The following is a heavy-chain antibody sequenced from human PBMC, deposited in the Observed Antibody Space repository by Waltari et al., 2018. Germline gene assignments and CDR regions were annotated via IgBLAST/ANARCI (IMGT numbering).Heavy chain of an antibody. J-gene: IGHJ4*02. CDR3: ARDRGGSFLPDY. CDR1: GYTFTSYA. D-gene: IGHD1-26*01. Sequence: QVQLVQSGAEVKKPGASVKVSCKASGYTFTSYAMHWVRQAPGQRLEWMGWINAGNGNTKYSQKFQGRVTITRDTTASTAYMELSSLRSEDTAVYYCARDRGGSFLPDYWGQGTLVTVSS. CDR2: INAGNGNT. V-gene: IGHV1-3*01.